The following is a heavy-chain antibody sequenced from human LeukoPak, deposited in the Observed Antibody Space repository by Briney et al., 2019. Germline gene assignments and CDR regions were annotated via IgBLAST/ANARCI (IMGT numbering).Heavy chain of an antibody. CDR1: GFTFSSYA. Sequence: GGSLRPSCAASGFTFSSYAMSWVRQAPGKGLEWVSAISGGGGSTYYADSVKGRFTISRDNSKNTLYPQMNSLRAEDTAVYYCAKQLRFLDAFDYWGQGTLVTVSS. CDR2: ISGGGGST. D-gene: IGHD3-3*01. V-gene: IGHV3-23*01. CDR3: AKQLRFLDAFDY. J-gene: IGHJ4*02.